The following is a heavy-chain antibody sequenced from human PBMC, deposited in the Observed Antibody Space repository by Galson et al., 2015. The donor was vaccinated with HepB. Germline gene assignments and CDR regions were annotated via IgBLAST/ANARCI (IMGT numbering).Heavy chain of an antibody. CDR1: GYSFTSYW. CDR3: ASHRVAAAGSDY. V-gene: IGHV5-10-1*01. Sequence: QSGAEAEKPGESLRISCKGSGYSFTSYWISWVRQMPGKGLEWMGRIDPSDSYTQYTPSFQSHVAISADKSISHAYLQWSRLKASDTGMYYCASHRVAAAGSDYWGQGTPVTVSS. CDR2: IDPSDSYT. J-gene: IGHJ4*02. D-gene: IGHD6-13*01.